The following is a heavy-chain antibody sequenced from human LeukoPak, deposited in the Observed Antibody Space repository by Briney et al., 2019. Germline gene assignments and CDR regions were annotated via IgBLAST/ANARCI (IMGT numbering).Heavy chain of an antibody. CDR2: TSAYNGNT. D-gene: IGHD5-12*01. Sequence: EASVKVSCKASGYTFTGYYMHWVRQAPGQGLEWMGWTSAYNGNTNYAQKLQGRVTMTTDTSTSTAYMELRSLRSDDTAVYYCARDEWIRNGDSIDYWGQGTLVTVSS. V-gene: IGHV1-18*04. CDR1: GYTFTGYY. CDR3: ARDEWIRNGDSIDY. J-gene: IGHJ4*02.